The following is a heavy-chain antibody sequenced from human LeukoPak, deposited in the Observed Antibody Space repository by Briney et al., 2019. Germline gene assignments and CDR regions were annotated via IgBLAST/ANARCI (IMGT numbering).Heavy chain of an antibody. J-gene: IGHJ3*02. CDR1: GFTFSDYR. D-gene: IGHD3-10*01. CDR2: ISRTGSII. CDR3: AKVRVRGESVFDI. V-gene: IGHV3-48*02. Sequence: PGGSLRLSCVASGFTFSDYRMTWVRQAPGKGLEWVSYISRTGSIIFSADSVKGRFIVSRDNAKNSLYLQMNSLRDEDTAVYYCAKVRVRGESVFDIWGQGTMVTVSS.